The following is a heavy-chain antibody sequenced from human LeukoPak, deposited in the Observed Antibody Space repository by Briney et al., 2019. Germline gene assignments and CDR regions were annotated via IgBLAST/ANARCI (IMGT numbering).Heavy chain of an antibody. Sequence: GGSLRLSCAASGFIFSNYAMSWVRQAPGKGLEWVSGISDSGGSTFYADSVRGRFTISRDNSKNTLYLQMNSLRAEDTALYYCAKKNDINDYEYYFDYWGQGTQDAVSS. CDR2: ISDSGGST. J-gene: IGHJ4*02. V-gene: IGHV3-23*01. CDR3: AKKNDINDYEYYFDY. D-gene: IGHD3-22*01. CDR1: GFIFSNYA.